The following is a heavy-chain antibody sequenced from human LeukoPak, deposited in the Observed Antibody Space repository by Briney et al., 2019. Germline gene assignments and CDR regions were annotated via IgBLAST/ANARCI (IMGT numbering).Heavy chain of an antibody. V-gene: IGHV4-34*01. D-gene: IGHD6-19*01. CDR2: INHSGST. J-gene: IGHJ4*02. Sequence: SETLSLTCGVYGGSFSGYHWNWIRQPPGEGLEWTGEINHSGSTNYNPSLKSRVTISVDTSKKQFSLRLSSVTAADTAVYFCARGVRIAVADPHLDYWGQGTLVTVSS. CDR3: ARGVRIAVADPHLDY. CDR1: GGSFSGYH.